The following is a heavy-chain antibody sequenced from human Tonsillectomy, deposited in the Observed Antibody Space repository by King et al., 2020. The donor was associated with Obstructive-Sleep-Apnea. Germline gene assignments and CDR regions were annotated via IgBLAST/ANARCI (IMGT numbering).Heavy chain of an antibody. CDR2: IKEEGSGK. J-gene: IGHJ5*02. V-gene: IGHV3-7*01. CDR1: GFTFSSYW. Sequence: VQLVESGGGLVQPGGSLRLSCASSGFTFSSYWMSWVRQAPGKGLEWVANIKEEGSGKYYVDSVKGRFTISRDKAENSLYLQMNSLRADDTAVYYCARAVASNWFDPWGQGTLVTVSS. CDR3: ARAVASNWFDP.